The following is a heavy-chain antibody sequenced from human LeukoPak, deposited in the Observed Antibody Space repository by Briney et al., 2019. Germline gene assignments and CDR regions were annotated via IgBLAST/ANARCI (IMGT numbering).Heavy chain of an antibody. V-gene: IGHV3-7*01. CDR2: LNQLGNEK. Sequence: GGSLRLSCAASKFTFSSYWMSWVRQAPGKGLEWVAYLNQLGNEKNYLDSVKGRFTISRDNAKNSLYLQMTSLRAEDTAVYYCAKSFLEFEAYEYYMDVWGKGTTVTVSS. CDR3: AKSFLEFEAYEYYMDV. CDR1: KFTFSSYW. J-gene: IGHJ6*03. D-gene: IGHD1-1*01.